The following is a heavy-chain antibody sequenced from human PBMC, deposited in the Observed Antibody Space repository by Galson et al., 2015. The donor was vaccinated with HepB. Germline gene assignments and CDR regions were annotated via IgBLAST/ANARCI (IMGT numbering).Heavy chain of an antibody. D-gene: IGHD3-3*01. CDR1: GFTFSDYY. Sequence: SLRLSCAASGFTFSDYYMHWVRQAPGKGLEWVAVISYDGSNKYYADSVKGRFTISRDNSKNTLYLQMNSLRAEDTAVYYCASEPTYYDFWSGYRDYWGQGTLVTVSS. J-gene: IGHJ4*02. CDR2: ISYDGSNK. V-gene: IGHV3-30*03. CDR3: ASEPTYYDFWSGYRDY.